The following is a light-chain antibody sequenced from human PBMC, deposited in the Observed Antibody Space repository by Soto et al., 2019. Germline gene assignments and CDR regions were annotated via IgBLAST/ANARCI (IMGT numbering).Light chain of an antibody. J-gene: IGKJ5*01. CDR1: QTISSW. V-gene: IGKV1-39*01. CDR2: AAS. CDR3: QQSYSTLIT. Sequence: IEMTQSHSTLSGSVGDRVTITCRASQTISSWLAWYQQKPGKAPKLLIYAASSLQSGVPSRFSGSGSGTDFTLTISSLQPEDFATYYCQQSYSTLITFGQGTRL.